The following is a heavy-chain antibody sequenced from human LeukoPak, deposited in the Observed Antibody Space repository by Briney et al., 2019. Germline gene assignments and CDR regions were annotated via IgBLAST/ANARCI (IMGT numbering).Heavy chain of an antibody. CDR1: GFSFRSYG. D-gene: IGHD4-17*01. CDR3: AKGPATVTTRAWFDP. CDR2: IWYDGSNK. Sequence: GGSLRLSCAASGFSFRSYGMHWVRQAPGKGLEWVAVIWYDGSNKYYADSVKGRFTISRDNSKNTLYLQMNSLRAEDTALYYCAKGPATVTTRAWFDPWGQGTLVTVSS. J-gene: IGHJ5*02. V-gene: IGHV3-30*02.